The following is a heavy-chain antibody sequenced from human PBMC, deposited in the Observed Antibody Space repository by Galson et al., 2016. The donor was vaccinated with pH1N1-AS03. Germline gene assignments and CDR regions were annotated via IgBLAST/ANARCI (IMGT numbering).Heavy chain of an antibody. V-gene: IGHV1-18*01. Sequence: KAFCKASGSNFNSYGIGWGVQAGGRGLEWMGWMSAYSGETRYAPNFQGRVAMTRDTSTRTAYMDLRSLTSDDTAVYYCVREFEDPQKRVVAFGYWGQGTLVIVSS. CDR3: VREFEDPQKRVVAFGY. J-gene: IGHJ4*02. CDR1: GSNFNSYG. CDR2: MSAYSGET.